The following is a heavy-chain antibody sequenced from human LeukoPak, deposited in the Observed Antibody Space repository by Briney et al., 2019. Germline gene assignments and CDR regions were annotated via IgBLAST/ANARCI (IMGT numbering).Heavy chain of an antibody. D-gene: IGHD3-22*01. J-gene: IGHJ4*02. CDR3: AAGDYYYDSSGYYY. CDR2: IVVGSGNT. CDR1: GFTFTSSA. V-gene: IGHV1-58*02. Sequence: ASVKVSCKASGFTFTSSAMQWVRQARGQRLEWIGWIVVGSGNTNYARKFQERVTITRDMSTSTAYMELSSLRSEDTAVYYCAAGDYYYDSSGYYYWGQGTLVTVSS.